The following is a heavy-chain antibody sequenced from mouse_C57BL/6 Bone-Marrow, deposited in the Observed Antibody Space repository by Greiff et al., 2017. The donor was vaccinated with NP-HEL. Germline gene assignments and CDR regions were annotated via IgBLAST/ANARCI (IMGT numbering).Heavy chain of an antibody. Sequence: QVQLQQPGAELARPGASVKMSCKASGYTFTSYTMHWVKQRPGQGLEWIGYINPSSGYTKYNQKFKDKATLTADKSSSTAYMQLSSLTSEDSAVYYCARAFITTVVADYWGQGTTLTVSS. CDR3: ARAFITTVVADY. V-gene: IGHV1-4*01. J-gene: IGHJ2*01. D-gene: IGHD1-1*01. CDR1: GYTFTSYT. CDR2: INPSSGYT.